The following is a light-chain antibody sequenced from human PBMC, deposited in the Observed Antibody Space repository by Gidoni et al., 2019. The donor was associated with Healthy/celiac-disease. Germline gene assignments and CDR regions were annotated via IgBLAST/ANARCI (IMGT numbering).Light chain of an antibody. Sequence: DIQMTQSPSTLSASVGDRVTITCRASQSISSWLAWYQQKPGKAPKLLIYKASSLESGVPSRFSGSGSGTEFTLTISSLQPDDFATYYCQQYNSYSPDTFXQXTKLEIK. CDR1: QSISSW. CDR2: KAS. J-gene: IGKJ2*01. V-gene: IGKV1-5*03. CDR3: QQYNSYSPDT.